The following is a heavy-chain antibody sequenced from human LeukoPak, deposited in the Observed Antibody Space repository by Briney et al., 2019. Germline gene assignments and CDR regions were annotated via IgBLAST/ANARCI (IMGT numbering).Heavy chain of an antibody. CDR2: IYYSGST. CDR3: ARVSSEWLLLGDFDY. Sequence: SETLSLTRTVSGGSISSSSYYWGWIRQPPGKGLEWIGSIYYSGSTYYNPSLKSRVTISVDTSKNQFSLKLSSVTAADTAVYYCARVSSEWLLLGDFDYWGQGTLVTVSS. J-gene: IGHJ4*02. V-gene: IGHV4-39*01. D-gene: IGHD3-22*01. CDR1: GGSISSSSYY.